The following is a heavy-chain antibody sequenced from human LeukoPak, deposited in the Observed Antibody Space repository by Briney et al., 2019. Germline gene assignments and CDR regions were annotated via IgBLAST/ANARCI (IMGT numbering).Heavy chain of an antibody. Sequence: GGSLRLSCAASGFPFSSYGMAWVRQAPGKGLEWMAVISNDGTRKYYADSVKGRFTISRDNSKNTLYLQMNSLRVEDMAVYYCAKVLTEFTLALNCWGQGTLVTVSS. CDR3: AKVLTEFTLALNC. V-gene: IGHV3-30*18. CDR1: GFPFSSYG. CDR2: ISNDGTRK. D-gene: IGHD2/OR15-2a*01. J-gene: IGHJ4*02.